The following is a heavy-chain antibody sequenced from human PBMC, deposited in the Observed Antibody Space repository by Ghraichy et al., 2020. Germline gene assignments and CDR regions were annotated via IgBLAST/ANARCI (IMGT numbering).Heavy chain of an antibody. J-gene: IGHJ5*02. CDR1: GFTFSSYA. V-gene: IGHV3-23*01. CDR2: ISGSGGST. Sequence: LSLTCAASGFTFSSYAMSWVRQAPGKGLEWVSAISGSGGSTYYADSVKGRFTISRDNSKNTLYLQMNSLRAEDTAVYYCAKGYSSGWYEFSWFDPWGQGTLVTVSS. CDR3: AKGYSSGWYEFSWFDP. D-gene: IGHD6-19*01.